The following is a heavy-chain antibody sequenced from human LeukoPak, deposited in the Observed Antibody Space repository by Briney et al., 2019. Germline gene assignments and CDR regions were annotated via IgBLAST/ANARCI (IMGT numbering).Heavy chain of an antibody. D-gene: IGHD6-19*01. CDR2: IKQDGSEK. CDR1: GFTFSSYW. Sequence: GGSLRLSCAASGFTFSSYWMSWVRQAPGKGLEWVANIKQDGSEKYYVDSVKGRFTISRDNAKNSLYLQMNSLRAEDTAVYYCARDWDSSGPNYFDYWGQGTLVTVSS. V-gene: IGHV3-7*01. J-gene: IGHJ4*02. CDR3: ARDWDSSGPNYFDY.